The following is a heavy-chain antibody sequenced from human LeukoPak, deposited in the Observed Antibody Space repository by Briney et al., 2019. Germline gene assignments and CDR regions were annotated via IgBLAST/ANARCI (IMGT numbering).Heavy chain of an antibody. J-gene: IGHJ6*03. Sequence: SETLSLTCTVSGYSISSGYYWSWTRQPPGKGLEWIGYIYYSGSTNYNPSLKSRVTISVDTSKNQFSLKLSSVTAADTAVYCCARGFKQQLVRPAYYMDVWGKGTTVTVSS. V-gene: IGHV4-61*01. CDR2: IYYSGST. CDR1: GYSISSGYY. D-gene: IGHD6-13*01. CDR3: ARGFKQQLVRPAYYMDV.